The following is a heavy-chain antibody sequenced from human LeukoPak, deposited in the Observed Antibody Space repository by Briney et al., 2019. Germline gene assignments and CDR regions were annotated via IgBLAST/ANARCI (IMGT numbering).Heavy chain of an antibody. CDR1: GFTFSSYG. Sequence: GGSLRLSCAASGFTFSSYGMHWVRQAPGKGLEWVAVIWYDGSNKYYADSVKGRFTISRDNSKNTLYLQMNSLRAEDTAVYYCAKGGEFYYYYYGMDVWGKGTTVTVSS. D-gene: IGHD3-10*01. J-gene: IGHJ6*04. V-gene: IGHV3-30*02. CDR3: AKGGEFYYYYYGMDV. CDR2: IWYDGSNK.